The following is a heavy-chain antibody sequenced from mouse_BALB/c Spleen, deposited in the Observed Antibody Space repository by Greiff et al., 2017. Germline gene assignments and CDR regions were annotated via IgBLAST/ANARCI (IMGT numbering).Heavy chain of an antibody. CDR1: GYTFTSSW. Sequence: QVQLQQSGSVLVRPGASVKLSCKASGYTFTSSWMHWAKQRPGQGLEWIGEIHPNSGNTNYNEKFKGKATLTVDTSSSTAYVDLSSLTSEDSAVYYCARWSSTMTPYYAMDYWGQGTSVTVSS. CDR2: IHPNSGNT. J-gene: IGHJ4*01. D-gene: IGHD2-4*01. V-gene: IGHV1S130*01. CDR3: ARWSSTMTPYYAMDY.